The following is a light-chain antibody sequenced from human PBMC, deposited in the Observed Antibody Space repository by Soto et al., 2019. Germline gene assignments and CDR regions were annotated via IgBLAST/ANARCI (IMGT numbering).Light chain of an antibody. CDR2: DNN. J-gene: IGLJ1*01. Sequence: VLTQPPSVSAAPGQRVTISCSGSNSNIGNNYVSWYQQLPGTAPKLLIYDNNKRPSGIPDRFSGSKSGTSATLDITGLQTGDEADYYCGTRDSSRIGYVFGTVTKVTVL. CDR1: NSNIGNNY. V-gene: IGLV1-51*01. CDR3: GTRDSSRIGYV.